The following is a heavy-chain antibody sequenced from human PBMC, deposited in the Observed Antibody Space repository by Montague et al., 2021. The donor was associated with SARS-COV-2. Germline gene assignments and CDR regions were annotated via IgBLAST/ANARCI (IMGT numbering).Heavy chain of an antibody. CDR1: GGSITNNIDY. CDR2: IYYTGST. CDR3: ARLKRYFDSSGSPSAFDF. Sequence: SETLSLTCTVSGGSITNNIDYWAWIRQPPGKGLEWIGSIYYTGSTYYNPSLKSRVTISVVTSKNHFTLKLSSVTAAAPAVYYCARLKRYFDSSGSPSAFDFWGQGTKVTVSS. D-gene: IGHD3-22*01. V-gene: IGHV4-39*02. J-gene: IGHJ3*01.